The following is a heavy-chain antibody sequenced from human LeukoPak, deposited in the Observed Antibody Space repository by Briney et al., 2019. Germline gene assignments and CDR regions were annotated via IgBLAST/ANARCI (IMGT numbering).Heavy chain of an antibody. D-gene: IGHD2-2*01. CDR2: INWNGGST. CDR1: GFTFDDYG. CDR3: ARAAAAAPLEGFDY. V-gene: IGHV3-20*04. J-gene: IGHJ4*02. Sequence: GGSLRLSCAASGFTFDDYGMSWVRQAPGKGLEWVSGINWNGGSTGYADSVKGRFTISRDNAKNSLYLQMNSLRAEDTALYYCARAAAAAPLEGFDYWGQGTLVTVSS.